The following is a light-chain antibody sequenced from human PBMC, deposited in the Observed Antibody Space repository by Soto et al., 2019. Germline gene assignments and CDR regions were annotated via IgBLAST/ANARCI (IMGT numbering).Light chain of an antibody. Sequence: QSVLTQPPSVSAAPGQKVTISCSGSSSIIGNNYVSWYQQLPGTAPKLLIYDNNKRPSGIPDRFSGSKSGTSATLGITGLQTGDEADYYCGTWDSSLSALYVFGTGTKVTVL. J-gene: IGLJ1*01. CDR3: GTWDSSLSALYV. CDR2: DNN. V-gene: IGLV1-51*01. CDR1: SSIIGNNY.